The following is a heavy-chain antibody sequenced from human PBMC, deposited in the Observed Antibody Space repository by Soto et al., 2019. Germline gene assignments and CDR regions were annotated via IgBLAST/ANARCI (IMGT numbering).Heavy chain of an antibody. CDR2: IYPGDSDT. D-gene: IGHD2-2*01. V-gene: IGHV5-51*01. J-gene: IGHJ5*02. Sequence: PGESLKISCKGSGYSFTSYWIGCVRQMPGKGLEWMGIIYPGDSDTRYSPSFQGQVTISADQSISTAYLQWSSLKASDTAMYYCARQVVVPAAGPFDPLAQGTMVTVSS. CDR3: ARQVVVPAAGPFDP. CDR1: GYSFTSYW.